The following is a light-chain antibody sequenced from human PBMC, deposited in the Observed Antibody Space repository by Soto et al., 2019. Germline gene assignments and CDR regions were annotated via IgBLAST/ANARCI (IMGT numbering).Light chain of an antibody. Sequence: EIVMTQSPVTLSVSPGERATLSCRASQNISRSLAWYQQKPGQGPSLLIYGTSTRAGGVPARFSGGGSGTEFTLTITSLEPEDFAVYYCQQRNNWPPITFGQGTRLEIK. CDR2: GTS. CDR3: QQRNNWPPIT. CDR1: QNISRS. J-gene: IGKJ5*01. V-gene: IGKV3-15*01.